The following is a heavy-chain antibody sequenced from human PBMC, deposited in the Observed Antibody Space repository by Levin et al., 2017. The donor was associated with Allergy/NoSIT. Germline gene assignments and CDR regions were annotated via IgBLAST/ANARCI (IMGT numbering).Heavy chain of an antibody. CDR3: ARDLEGFSGYNPYCYMDV. CDR1: GDSISRGFYY. Sequence: SQTLSLTCSVSGDSISRGFYYWSWIRQPAGEGLEWIGRIYVTGSTTYSPSLKSRVTISLDRPKDQVSVKINSVTAADTAVYYCARDLEGFSGYNPYCYMDVWGKGTTVTVSS. V-gene: IGHV4-61*02. J-gene: IGHJ6*03. D-gene: IGHD5-12*01. CDR2: IYVTGST.